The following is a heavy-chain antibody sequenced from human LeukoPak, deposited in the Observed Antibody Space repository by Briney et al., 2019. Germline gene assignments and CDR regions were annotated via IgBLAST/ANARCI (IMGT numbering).Heavy chain of an antibody. V-gene: IGHV3-7*04. D-gene: IGHD4-23*01. CDR2: IKEDGSDK. Sequence: PGGSLRLSCAASGFTFSSYWMSWVRQAPGKGLEWVANIKEDGSDKKYVDSVKGRFTISRDNAKNSLYLQMNSLRAEDTAVYYCARYSGNSAIVYWGQGTLVSASS. CDR3: ARYSGNSAIVY. J-gene: IGHJ4*02. CDR1: GFTFSSYW.